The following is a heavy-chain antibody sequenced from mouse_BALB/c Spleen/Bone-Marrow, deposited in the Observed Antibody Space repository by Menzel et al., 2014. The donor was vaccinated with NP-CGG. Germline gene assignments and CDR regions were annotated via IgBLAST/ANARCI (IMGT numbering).Heavy chain of an antibody. CDR3: ARRGNWDGRAAMDY. CDR2: INSGGVNT. Sequence: EVMLVEPGGDLVKPGGSLKLSCAASGFTFSSYGMSWVRQTPDKRLEWVATINSGGVNTYYIDSVKGRFTISRDNAKNTLYLQMSSLKSEDTAMYHCARRGNWDGRAAMDYWGQGTSITVSS. J-gene: IGHJ4*01. V-gene: IGHV5-6*02. CDR1: GFTFSSYG. D-gene: IGHD4-1*01.